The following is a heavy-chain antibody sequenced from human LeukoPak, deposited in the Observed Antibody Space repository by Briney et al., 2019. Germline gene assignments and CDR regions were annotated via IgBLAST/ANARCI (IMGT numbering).Heavy chain of an antibody. J-gene: IGHJ4*02. CDR2: IWYDGSNK. CDR1: GFTFSNYA. CDR3: ARAAPHYYDSSGYSSGDY. D-gene: IGHD3-22*01. Sequence: GGSLRLSCAASGFTFSNYAMNWVRQAPGKGLEWVAVIWYDGSNKYYADSVKGRFTISRDNSKNTLYLQMNSLRAEDTAVYYCARAAPHYYDSSGYSSGDYWGQGTLVTVSS. V-gene: IGHV3-33*08.